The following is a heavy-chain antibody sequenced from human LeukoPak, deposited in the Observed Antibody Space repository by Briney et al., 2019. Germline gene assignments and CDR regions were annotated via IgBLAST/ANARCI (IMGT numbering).Heavy chain of an antibody. CDR3: ARGLSQLELRYYYYHGMDV. J-gene: IGHJ6*02. CDR1: GGSISSSSYY. CDR2: IYYSGST. Sequence: SETLSLTCTVSGGSISSSSYYWGWIRQPPGKGLEWIGSIYYSGSTYYNPSLKSRVTISVDTSKNQFSLKLSSVTAADTAVYCCARGLSQLELRYYYYHGMDVWGQGTTVTVSS. V-gene: IGHV4-39*01. D-gene: IGHD1-7*01.